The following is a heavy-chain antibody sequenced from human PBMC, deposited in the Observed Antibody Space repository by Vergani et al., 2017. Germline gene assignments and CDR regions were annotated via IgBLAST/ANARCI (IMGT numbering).Heavy chain of an antibody. CDR1: GFTFDDYA. CDR3: AKFKWRWFGEPSPFDY. V-gene: IGHV3-9*01. CDR2: ISWNSGSI. Sequence: EVQLVESGGGLVQPGRSLRLSCAASGFTFDDYAMHWVRQAPGTGLEWVSGISWNSGSIGYADSVKGRFTISRDNAKNSLYLQMNSLRAEDTALYYCAKFKWRWFGEPSPFDYWGQGTLVTVSS. D-gene: IGHD3-10*01. J-gene: IGHJ4*02.